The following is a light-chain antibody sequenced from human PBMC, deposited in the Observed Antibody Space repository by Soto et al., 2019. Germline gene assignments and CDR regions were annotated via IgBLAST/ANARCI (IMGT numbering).Light chain of an antibody. CDR1: QSVSYN. Sequence: IVMTQSPSTLSVSPVERVPLSCSAIQSVSYNLAWYQQKPGQAPRLLIYGPATRVTGIPARFSGSGSGTDFTLTISSLQPEDFATYYCQQSYSTPITFGQGTRLEIK. J-gene: IGKJ5*01. CDR2: GPA. CDR3: QQSYSTPIT. V-gene: IGKV3-15*01.